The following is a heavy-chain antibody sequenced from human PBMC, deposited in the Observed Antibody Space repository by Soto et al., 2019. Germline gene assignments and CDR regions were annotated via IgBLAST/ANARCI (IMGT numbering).Heavy chain of an antibody. CDR3: AKVGAVAITFDY. Sequence: EVQLLESGGGLVQPGGSLRLSCEASGFTFSSYAMSWVRQAPGKGLEWVSAISGSGGSTYYADSVKGRFTISRDNSKNTLYLQMNSLRAEDKALYYCAKVGAVAITFDYWGQGTLVTVSS. D-gene: IGHD6-19*01. CDR2: ISGSGGST. V-gene: IGHV3-23*01. CDR1: GFTFSSYA. J-gene: IGHJ4*02.